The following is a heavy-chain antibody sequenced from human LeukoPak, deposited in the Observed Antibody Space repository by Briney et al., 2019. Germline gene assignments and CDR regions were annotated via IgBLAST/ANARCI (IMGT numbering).Heavy chain of an antibody. V-gene: IGHV4-39*01. Sequence: PSETLSLTCTLSGGSLSSSSYYWGWVRQPPGTGLEWIGTISYSGSTYYSPSLKSRVTISVDTSKNQFSLELSSVTAADTAVYYCARQYDSSGIYAFDIWGQGTMVTVSS. D-gene: IGHD3-22*01. CDR3: ARQYDSSGIYAFDI. CDR2: ISYSGST. CDR1: GGSLSSSSYY. J-gene: IGHJ3*02.